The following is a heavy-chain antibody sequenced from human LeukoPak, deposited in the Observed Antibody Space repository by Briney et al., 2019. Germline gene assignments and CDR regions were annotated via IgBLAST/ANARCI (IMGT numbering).Heavy chain of an antibody. J-gene: IGHJ3*02. CDR1: GFTFSSYS. CDR2: ISSSSSYI. Sequence: GGSLRLSCAASGFTFSSYSMNWVRQAPGKGLEWVSSISSSSSYIYYADSMQGRFTISRDNAKNSLYLQMNSLRAEDTAVYYCAREYCSGGSCYNDAFDIWGQGTMVTVSS. D-gene: IGHD2-15*01. V-gene: IGHV3-21*01. CDR3: AREYCSGGSCYNDAFDI.